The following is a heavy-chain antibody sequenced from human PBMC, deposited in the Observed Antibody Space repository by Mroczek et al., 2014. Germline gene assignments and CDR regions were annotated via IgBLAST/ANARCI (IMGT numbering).Heavy chain of an antibody. CDR2: IWYDGSNK. D-gene: IGHD5-18*01. J-gene: IGHJ6*02. V-gene: IGHV3-33*01. CDR1: GFTFSSYG. CDR3: ARGEGDVDTAMAHYYGMDV. Sequence: QVQLQQSGGGVVQPGRSLRLSCAASGFTFSSYGMHWVRQAPGKGLEWVAVIWYDGSNKYYADSVKGRFTISRDNSKNTLYLQMNSLRAEDTAVYYCARGEGDVDTAMAHYYGMDVWGQGTTVTVSS.